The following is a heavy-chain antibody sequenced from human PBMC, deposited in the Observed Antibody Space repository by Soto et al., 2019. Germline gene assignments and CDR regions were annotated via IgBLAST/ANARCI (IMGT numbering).Heavy chain of an antibody. J-gene: IGHJ4*02. CDR2: ISYDGSNK. CDR1: GFTFSSYA. D-gene: IGHD3-22*01. V-gene: IGHV3-30-3*01. Sequence: GGSLRLSCAASGFTFSSYAMHWVRQAPGKGLEWVAVISYDGSNKYYADSVKGRFTISRDNSKNTLYLQMNSLRAEDTAVYYCARGSTMIVVANGGYWGQGT. CDR3: ARGSTMIVVANGGY.